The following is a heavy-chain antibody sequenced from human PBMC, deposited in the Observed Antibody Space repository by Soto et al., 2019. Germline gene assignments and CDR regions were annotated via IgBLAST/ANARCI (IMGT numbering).Heavy chain of an antibody. CDR2: INSDGSST. D-gene: IGHD2-15*01. Sequence: EVQLVESGGGLVQPGGSLRLSCAASGFDFSNSWIHWVRQGPGKGLVWVAHINSDGSSTTYADSVKGRFTISRDNAKNTVYRQMDSLSTDDTAVYYCAKDTGYDMHVSGPGTTVTASS. V-gene: IGHV3-74*01. CDR3: AKDTGYDMHV. CDR1: GFDFSNSW. J-gene: IGHJ6*02.